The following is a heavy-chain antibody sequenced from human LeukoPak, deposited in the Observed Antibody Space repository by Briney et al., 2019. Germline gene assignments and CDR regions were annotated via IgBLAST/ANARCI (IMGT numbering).Heavy chain of an antibody. V-gene: IGHV4-59*01. D-gene: IGHD2-2*01. J-gene: IGHJ4*02. CDR1: GGSISNYY. CDR2: IYYSGST. Sequence: SETLSLTCTVSGGSISNYYWSWIRQPPGKGLEWIGYIYYSGSTNYNPSLKSRVTISVDTSKNQFSLKLSSVTAADTAVYYCARGVVAAVYDPPPRELYFDYWGQGTLVTVSS. CDR3: ARGVVAAVYDPPPRELYFDY.